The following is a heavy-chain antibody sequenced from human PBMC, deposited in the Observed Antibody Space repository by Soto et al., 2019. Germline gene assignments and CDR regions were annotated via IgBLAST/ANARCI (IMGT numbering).Heavy chain of an antibody. CDR1: GFTFSSYA. Sequence: EVQLLESGGGLVQPGGSLRLSCAASGFTFSSYAMSWVRQAPGKGLEWVSAISGSGGSTYYADSVKGRFTISRDNSKNTLYLQMNSLRAEDTAVYYCAILTYYYDSSGYYNFDYWGQGTLVTVSS. D-gene: IGHD3-22*01. V-gene: IGHV3-23*01. CDR2: ISGSGGST. J-gene: IGHJ4*02. CDR3: AILTYYYDSSGYYNFDY.